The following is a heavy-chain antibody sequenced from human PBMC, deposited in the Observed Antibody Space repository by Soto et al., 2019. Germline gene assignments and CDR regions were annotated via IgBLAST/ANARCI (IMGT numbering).Heavy chain of an antibody. Sequence: SETLSLTCAVYGGSFSGYYWSWIRQPPGKGLEWIGEINHSGSTNYNPSLKSRVTISVDTSKNQFSLKLSSVTAADTAVYYCARGDYDSWSGYNYYFDYWGQGTLVTVSS. CDR2: INHSGST. CDR3: ARGDYDSWSGYNYYFDY. CDR1: GGSFSGYY. D-gene: IGHD3-3*01. V-gene: IGHV4-34*01. J-gene: IGHJ4*02.